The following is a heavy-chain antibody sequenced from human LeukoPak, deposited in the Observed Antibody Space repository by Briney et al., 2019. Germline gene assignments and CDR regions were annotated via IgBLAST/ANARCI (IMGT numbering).Heavy chain of an antibody. V-gene: IGHV3-23*01. Sequence: DPGGSLRLSCAASGFTFSSYAMSWVRQAPGKGLEWVSAISGSGGSTYYADSVKGRFTISRDNSKNTLYLQMNSLRAEDTAVYYCAKSGSYYYYYMDVWGKGTTVTVSS. CDR3: AKSGSYYYYYMDV. D-gene: IGHD1-26*01. J-gene: IGHJ6*03. CDR2: ISGSGGST. CDR1: GFTFSSYA.